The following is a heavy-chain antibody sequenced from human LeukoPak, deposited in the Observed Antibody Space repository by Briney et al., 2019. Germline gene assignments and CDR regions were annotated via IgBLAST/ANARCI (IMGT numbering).Heavy chain of an antibody. D-gene: IGHD5-18*01. CDR3: ARGPRRIQLWLALPYYFDY. CDR2: IKHSGST. V-gene: IGHV4-34*01. J-gene: IGHJ4*02. CDR1: GGSFSGYY. Sequence: SETLSLSCAVYGGSFSGYYWSWIRQPPGKGLEWIGEIKHSGSTNYNPSLKSRVTISVDTSKNQFSLKLSSVTAADTAVYYCARGPRRIQLWLALPYYFDYWGQGTLVTVSS.